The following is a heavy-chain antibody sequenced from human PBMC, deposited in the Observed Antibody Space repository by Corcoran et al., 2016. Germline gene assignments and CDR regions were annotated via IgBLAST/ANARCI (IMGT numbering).Heavy chain of an antibody. D-gene: IGHD3-22*01. J-gene: IGHJ4*02. V-gene: IGHV4-34*01. CDR3: ARGNYYDSIGYSYSCDY. Sequence: QVQLQQWGAGLLKPSETLSLTCAVYGGSFSGYYWSWIRQPPGKGLEWIGEIHHSGSTNSNPSLKSRVTISVDTAKNQFSLTLCSVPAADTALYYCARGNYYDSIGYSYSCDYWGQGTLVTVAS. CDR2: IHHSGST. CDR1: GGSFSGYY.